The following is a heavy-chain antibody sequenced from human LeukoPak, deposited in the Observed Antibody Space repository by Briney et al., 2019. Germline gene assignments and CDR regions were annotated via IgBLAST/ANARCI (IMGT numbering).Heavy chain of an antibody. Sequence: GGSLRLSCAASGFTFSSYGMHWVRQAPGKGLEWVAVISYDGSNKYYADSVKGRFTISRDNSKNTLYLQMNSLRAEDTAVYYCAKETYSESSAYLDYWGQGTLVTVSS. CDR1: GFTFSSYG. V-gene: IGHV3-30*18. D-gene: IGHD3-22*01. CDR2: ISYDGSNK. CDR3: AKETYSESSAYLDY. J-gene: IGHJ4*02.